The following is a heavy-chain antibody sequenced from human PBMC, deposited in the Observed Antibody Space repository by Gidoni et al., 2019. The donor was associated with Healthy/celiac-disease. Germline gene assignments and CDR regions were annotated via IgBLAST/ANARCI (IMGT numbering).Heavy chain of an antibody. J-gene: IGHJ6*02. D-gene: IGHD3-3*01. CDR3: AKDMYEPDFWSGYGGMDV. V-gene: IGHV3-23*01. CDR2: ISGSGGST. Sequence: VQRLESGGGLVQPGGSLRLSCDASGCTFRRYSMSWVRQAPGKGLGWVSAISGSGGSTYYADSVKGRFTISRANSKNTLYLQMNSLRAEDTAVYYCAKDMYEPDFWSGYGGMDVWGQGTTVTVSS. CDR1: GCTFRRYS.